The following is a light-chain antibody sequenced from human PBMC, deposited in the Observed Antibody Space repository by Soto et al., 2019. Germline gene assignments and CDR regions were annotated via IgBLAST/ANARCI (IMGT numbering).Light chain of an antibody. CDR3: QQYET. CDR1: QSISSW. Sequence: DIQMTQSPSTLSASVRARVTITCRASQSISSWLAWYQQKPGKAPKLLIYDASSLESGVPSRFSGSGSGTEFTLTISSLQPDDFATYYCQQYETFGQGTKVDIK. V-gene: IGKV1-5*01. CDR2: DAS. J-gene: IGKJ1*01.